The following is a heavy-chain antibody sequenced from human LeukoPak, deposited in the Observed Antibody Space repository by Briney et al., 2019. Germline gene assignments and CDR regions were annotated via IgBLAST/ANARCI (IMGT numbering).Heavy chain of an antibody. CDR2: INHSGST. D-gene: IGHD6-13*01. J-gene: IGHJ4*02. Sequence: SSETLSLTCAVYGGSFSGYYWTWTRQPPGKGLEWIGEINHSGSTTYNPALKSRVTISVDTSKNQFSLKLSSVTAADTAVYYCARDPHSSSWDYWGQGTLVTVSS. V-gene: IGHV4-34*01. CDR1: GGSFSGYY. CDR3: ARDPHSSSWDY.